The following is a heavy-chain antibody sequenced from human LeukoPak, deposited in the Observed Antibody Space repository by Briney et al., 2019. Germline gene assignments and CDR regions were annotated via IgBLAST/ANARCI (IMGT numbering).Heavy chain of an antibody. V-gene: IGHV1-18*01. CDR3: AREGLGELTLDC. Sequence: GASVKVSCKSSGYTLTTYGISWVRQAPGQGLEWMGWISTYNGDTNYAQKLQGRVTMTTDTSTSTAYMELRSLRSDDTAVYYCAREGLGELTLDCWGQGTLVTVSS. CDR2: ISTYNGDT. J-gene: IGHJ4*02. CDR1: GYTLTTYG. D-gene: IGHD3-16*01.